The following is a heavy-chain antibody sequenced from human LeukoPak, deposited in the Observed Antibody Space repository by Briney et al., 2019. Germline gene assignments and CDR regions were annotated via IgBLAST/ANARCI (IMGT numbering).Heavy chain of an antibody. CDR3: ARDSDYYGSGSYYLPFWFDP. J-gene: IGHJ5*02. Sequence: AASVKVSCRASGGTFSSYAISWVRQAPGQGLGWMGWIGVYNGNINYAQKLQGRVTMTTDTSTSTAYMELRSLRSDDTAVYYCARDSDYYGSGSYYLPFWFDPWGQGTLVTVSS. CDR1: GGTFSSYA. D-gene: IGHD3-10*01. V-gene: IGHV1-18*01. CDR2: IGVYNGNI.